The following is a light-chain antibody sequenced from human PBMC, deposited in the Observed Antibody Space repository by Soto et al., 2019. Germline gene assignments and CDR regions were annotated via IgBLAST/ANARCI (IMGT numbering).Light chain of an antibody. CDR1: QSVDSY. CDR3: QQRRSWPIT. J-gene: IGKJ5*01. V-gene: IGKV3-11*01. Sequence: EIVLTQSPATLSLSPGERATLSCRASQSVDSYLAWYQQKPGQAPRLLIYDASNRATGIPARFSGSGSETGFTLTIRSLEPEDFAVYYCQQRRSWPITFGQGTRLEIK. CDR2: DAS.